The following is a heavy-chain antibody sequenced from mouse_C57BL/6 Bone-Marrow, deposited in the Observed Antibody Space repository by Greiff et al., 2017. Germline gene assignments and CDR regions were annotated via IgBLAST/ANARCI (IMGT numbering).Heavy chain of an antibody. CDR3: ARGSWYYAMDY. J-gene: IGHJ4*01. Sequence: QVQLQQPGAELVKPGASVKLSCKASGYTFTSYWMPWVKQRPGQGLEWIGEIDPSDSYTNYNQKFKGKATLTVDTSSSTAYMQLSSLTSEDSAVYYCARGSWYYAMDYWGQGTSVTVSS. V-gene: IGHV1-50*01. CDR1: GYTFTSYW. CDR2: IDPSDSYT.